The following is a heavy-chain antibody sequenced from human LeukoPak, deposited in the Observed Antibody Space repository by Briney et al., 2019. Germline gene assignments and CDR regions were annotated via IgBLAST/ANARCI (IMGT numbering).Heavy chain of an antibody. D-gene: IGHD3-3*01. V-gene: IGHV3-30*04. Sequence: GGSLRLSCAASGFTFSSYGMHWVRQAPGKGLEWVAVISYDGSDKYYADSVKGRFTISRDNSMNTLYLEMNSLRAEDTAVYYCARERERFLNLWGQGTLVTVSS. CDR2: ISYDGSDK. J-gene: IGHJ5*02. CDR1: GFTFSSYG. CDR3: ARERERFLNL.